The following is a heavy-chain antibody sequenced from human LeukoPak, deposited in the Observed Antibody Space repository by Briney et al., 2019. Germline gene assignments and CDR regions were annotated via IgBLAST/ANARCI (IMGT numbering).Heavy chain of an antibody. J-gene: IGHJ5*02. CDR2: ISAYNGNT. V-gene: IGHV1-18*01. CDR3: ARGLLSSTRRNNWFDP. CDR1: GYTFTSYG. Sequence: ASVKVSCKASGYTFTSYGISWVRQAPGQGLEWMGWISAYNGNTNYAQKLQGRVTMTTDTSTSTAYMELRSLRSDDTAVYYCARGLLSSTRRNNWFDPWRQGTLVTVSS. D-gene: IGHD2-2*01.